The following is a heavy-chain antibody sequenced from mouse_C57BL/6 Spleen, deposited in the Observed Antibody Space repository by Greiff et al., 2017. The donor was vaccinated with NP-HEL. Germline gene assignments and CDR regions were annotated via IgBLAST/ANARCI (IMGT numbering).Heavy chain of an antibody. Sequence: QVQLQQPGAELVRPGSSVKLSCKASGYTFTSYWMHWVKQRPIQGLEWIGNIDPSDSETHYNQKFKDKATLTVDKSSSTAYMQLSSLTSEDSAVYYCARGTTVVATHVPYYAMDYWGQGTSVTVSS. V-gene: IGHV1-52*01. D-gene: IGHD1-1*01. CDR3: ARGTTVVATHVPYYAMDY. J-gene: IGHJ4*01. CDR1: GYTFTSYW. CDR2: IDPSDSET.